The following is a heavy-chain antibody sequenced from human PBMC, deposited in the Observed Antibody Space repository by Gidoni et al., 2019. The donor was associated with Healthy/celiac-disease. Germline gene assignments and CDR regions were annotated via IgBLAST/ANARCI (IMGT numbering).Heavy chain of an antibody. CDR1: GYTSTSFA. CDR3: ARDPGGYCSGGSCYCYYGMDV. Sequence: QVQLVQSGAVEKTPGASLKVSCQACGYTSTSFALPWRRQAPGQRLEWMGWINAGNGNPKYAQKFQGRVTITRDTSESTAYMELSSLRSEDTAVYYCARDPGGYCSGGSCYCYYGMDVWGQGTTVTVSS. V-gene: IGHV1-3*05. CDR2: INAGNGNP. J-gene: IGHJ6*02. D-gene: IGHD2-15*01.